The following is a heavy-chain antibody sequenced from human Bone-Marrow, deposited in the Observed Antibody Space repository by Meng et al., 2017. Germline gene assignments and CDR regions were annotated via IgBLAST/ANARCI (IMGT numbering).Heavy chain of an antibody. Sequence: GESLKISCAASGFTFDDYGMSWVRQAPGKGLEWVSGINWNGGSTGYADSVKGRFTISRDNAKNSLYLQMNSLRAEDTALYCCARVNTMIVVAADAFDIWGQGTMVTVSS. J-gene: IGHJ3*02. CDR2: INWNGGST. CDR3: ARVNTMIVVAADAFDI. V-gene: IGHV3-20*04. CDR1: GFTFDDYG. D-gene: IGHD3-22*01.